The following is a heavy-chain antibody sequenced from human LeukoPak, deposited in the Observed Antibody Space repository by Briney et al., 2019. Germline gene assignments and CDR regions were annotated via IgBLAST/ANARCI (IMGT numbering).Heavy chain of an antibody. CDR2: INSDGSST. D-gene: IGHD6-13*01. Sequence: GGSLRLSCAASGFTFSSYWMHWVRQAPGKGLVWVSRINSDGSSTSYADSVKGRFTISRDNAKNTLYLQMNRLRAEDTAVYYCASEGSSWYYFDYWGQGTLVTVSS. J-gene: IGHJ4*02. CDR3: ASEGSSWYYFDY. CDR1: GFTFSSYW. V-gene: IGHV3-74*01.